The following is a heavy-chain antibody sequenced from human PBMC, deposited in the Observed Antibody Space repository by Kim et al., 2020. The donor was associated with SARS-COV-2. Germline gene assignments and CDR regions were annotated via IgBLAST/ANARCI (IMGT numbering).Heavy chain of an antibody. CDR1: GFTFSSYA. CDR3: AKDSSYCSGGSCYPETFDY. J-gene: IGHJ4*02. V-gene: IGHV3-23*01. D-gene: IGHD2-15*01. Sequence: GGSLRLSCAASGFTFSSYAMSWVRQAPGKGLEWVSAISGSGGSTYYADSVKGRFTISRDNSKNTLYLQMNSLRAEDTAVYYCAKDSSYCSGGSCYPETFDYWGQGTLVTVSS. CDR2: ISGSGGST.